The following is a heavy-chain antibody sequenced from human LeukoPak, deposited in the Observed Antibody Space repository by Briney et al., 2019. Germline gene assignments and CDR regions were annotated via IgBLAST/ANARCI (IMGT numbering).Heavy chain of an antibody. V-gene: IGHV3-48*04. J-gene: IGHJ4*02. CDR1: GFTFSSYS. CDR2: IRGSGPGSGSGT. CDR3: ARDVNWGFDS. D-gene: IGHD7-27*01. Sequence: GGSLRLSCAASGFTFSSYSMNWVRQAPGKGLEWVSNIRGSGPGSGSGTYYADSVKGRFIISRDNAKNSVYLQMDSLRVEDSAFYYCARDVNWGFDSWGQGALVTVSP.